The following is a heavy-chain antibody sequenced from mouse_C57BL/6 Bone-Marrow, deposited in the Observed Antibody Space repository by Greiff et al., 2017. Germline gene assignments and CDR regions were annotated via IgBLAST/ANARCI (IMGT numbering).Heavy chain of an antibody. J-gene: IGHJ4*01. D-gene: IGHD2-3*01. Sequence: EVKLQESGPGLVKPSQSLSLTCSVTGYSITSGYYWNWIRQFPGNKLEWMGYISYDGSNNYNPSLKNRISITRDTSKNQFFLKLNSVTTEDTATYYCARGGYSYYYYAMDYWGQGTSVTVSS. CDR2: ISYDGSN. CDR3: ARGGYSYYYYAMDY. V-gene: IGHV3-6*01. CDR1: GYSITSGYY.